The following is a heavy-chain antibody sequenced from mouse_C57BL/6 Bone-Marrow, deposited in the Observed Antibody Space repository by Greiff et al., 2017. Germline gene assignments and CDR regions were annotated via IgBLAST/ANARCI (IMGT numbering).Heavy chain of an antibody. CDR1: GYAFSSSW. V-gene: IGHV1-82*01. CDR2: IYPGDGDT. D-gene: IGHD3-3*01. CDR3: AGGAGDNAMDY. J-gene: IGHJ4*01. Sequence: QVQLQQSGPELVKPGASVKISCKASGYAFSSSWMNWVMQRPGKGLEWIGRIYPGDGDTKDNGKSKGKATLTADKSYSTAYMQLSSLTSEDSAVYFCAGGAGDNAMDYWGQGTSVTVSS.